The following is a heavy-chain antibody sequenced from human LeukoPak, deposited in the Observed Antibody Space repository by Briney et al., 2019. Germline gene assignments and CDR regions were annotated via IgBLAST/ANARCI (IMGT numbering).Heavy chain of an antibody. Sequence: SETLSLTCTVSGGSISSYYWSWIRQPAGKGLEWIGRIYNSGITNYSPSLKSRVTVSMDTSMNQFSLKLRSVTAADTAVYYCARDYGDFPAYYFDYWGQGTLVTVSS. D-gene: IGHD4-17*01. CDR3: ARDYGDFPAYYFDY. CDR2: IYNSGIT. J-gene: IGHJ4*02. V-gene: IGHV4-4*07. CDR1: GGSISSYY.